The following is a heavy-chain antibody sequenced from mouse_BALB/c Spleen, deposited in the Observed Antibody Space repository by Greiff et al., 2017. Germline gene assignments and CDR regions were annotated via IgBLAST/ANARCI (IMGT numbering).Heavy chain of an antibody. D-gene: IGHD3-2*02. CDR1: GFTFSDYY. CDR2: ISDGGSYT. Sequence: DVKLVESGGGLVKPGGSLKLSCAASGFTFSDYYMYWVRQTPEKRLEWVATISDGGSYTYYPDSVKGRFTISRDNAKNNLYLQMSSLKSEDTAMYYCARDSGYFYAMDYWGQGTSVTVSS. CDR3: ARDSGYFYAMDY. V-gene: IGHV5-4*02. J-gene: IGHJ4*01.